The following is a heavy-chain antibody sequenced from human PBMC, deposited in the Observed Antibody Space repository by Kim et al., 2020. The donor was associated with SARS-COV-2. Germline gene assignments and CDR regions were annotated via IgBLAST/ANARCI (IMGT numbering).Heavy chain of an antibody. D-gene: IGHD6-13*01. Sequence: GGSLRLSCAASGFTLNSYSMSWVRQAPGKGLEWVACMSRSNNYIDYADSVKGRFTISRDNAKNSLSLHMNSLRVEDTAVYYCAREAAVGVWADYWGQGTL. CDR2: MSRSNNYI. V-gene: IGHV3-21*01. J-gene: IGHJ4*02. CDR3: AREAAVGVWADY. CDR1: GFTLNSYS.